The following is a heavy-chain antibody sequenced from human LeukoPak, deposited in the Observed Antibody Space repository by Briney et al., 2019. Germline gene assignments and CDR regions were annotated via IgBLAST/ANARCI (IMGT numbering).Heavy chain of an antibody. D-gene: IGHD1-1*01. J-gene: IGHJ6*03. CDR1: GFTFSSYA. CDR2: ISYDGSNK. Sequence: GGSLRLSCAASGFTFSSYAMHWVRQAPGKGLEGVAVISYDGSNKYYADSVKGRFTISRDNSKNTLYLQMNSLRAEDTAVYYCARAGGATGTRYYYYYMDVWGKGTTVTVSS. CDR3: ARAGGATGTRYYYYYMDV. V-gene: IGHV3-30-3*01.